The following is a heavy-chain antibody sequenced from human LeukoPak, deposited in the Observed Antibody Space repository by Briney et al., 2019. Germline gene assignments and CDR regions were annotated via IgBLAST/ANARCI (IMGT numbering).Heavy chain of an antibody. CDR3: ARSFGPYSGSYYCNY. D-gene: IGHD1-26*01. CDR1: GFTFSRYW. Sequence: GGSLRLSCAASGFTFSRYWMSWVRQAPGKGLEWVANIKQDGSEKYYVDSVKGRFTISRDNAKNSLYLQMNSLRAEDTAVYYCARSFGPYSGSYYCNYWGQGTLVTVSS. V-gene: IGHV3-7*01. CDR2: IKQDGSEK. J-gene: IGHJ4*02.